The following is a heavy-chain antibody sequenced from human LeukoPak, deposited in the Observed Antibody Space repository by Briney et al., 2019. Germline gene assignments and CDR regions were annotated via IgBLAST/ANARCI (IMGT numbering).Heavy chain of an antibody. V-gene: IGHV1-18*01. Sequence: ASVNVSCKASGYTFSDYGISWVRQAPGQRFEWMGWISGYTGGTNYAQKFRDRVTMTTVTSTNTAHMELRSLRSDDTAVYYCARDRLERGIGSAVVGNWFDPWGQGTQVTVSS. CDR1: GYTFSDYG. CDR3: ARDRLERGIGSAVVGNWFDP. D-gene: IGHD6-19*01. J-gene: IGHJ5*02. CDR2: ISGYTGGT.